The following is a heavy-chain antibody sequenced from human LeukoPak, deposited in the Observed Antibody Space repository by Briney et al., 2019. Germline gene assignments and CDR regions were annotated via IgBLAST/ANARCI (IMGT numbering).Heavy chain of an antibody. J-gene: IGHJ6*03. CDR3: ARHQTDNYYYYYYMDV. CDR2: IYHSGST. D-gene: IGHD2-2*01. CDR1: GYSISSGYY. Sequence: KPSETLSLTCAVSGYSISSGYYWGWIRQPPGKGLEWIGSIYHSGSTYYNPSLKSRVTISVDTSKNQFSLKLSSVTAADTAVYYCARHQTDNYYYYYYMDVWGKGTTVTVSS. V-gene: IGHV4-38-2*01.